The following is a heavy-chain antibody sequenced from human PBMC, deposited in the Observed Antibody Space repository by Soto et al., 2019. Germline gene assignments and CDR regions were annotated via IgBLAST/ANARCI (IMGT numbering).Heavy chain of an antibody. CDR1: GCSVSSNTAA. D-gene: IGHD6-19*01. CDR2: TYYRSNWRH. CDR3: ARGVAGSGFDL. Sequence: QTLSLTGAICGCSVSSNTAAWNLIRSSPSRGLEWLGRTYYRSNWRHDYAVSVKSRITVNPDTSKNHFSLQLNSVTPDDTAVYYCARGVAGSGFDLWGQGTLVTVSS. V-gene: IGHV6-1*01. J-gene: IGHJ4*02.